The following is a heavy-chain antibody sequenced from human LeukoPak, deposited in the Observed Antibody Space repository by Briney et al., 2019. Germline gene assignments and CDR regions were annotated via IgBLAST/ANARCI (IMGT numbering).Heavy chain of an antibody. Sequence: SVTVSFKASGGTFSSYAISWVRQAPGQGLEWMGGIIPIFGTANYAQKFQGRVTITTDESTSTAYMELSSLRSEDTAVYYCARGEVIAAQTSNRPYYYYYYMDVWGKGTTVTVSS. V-gene: IGHV1-69*05. CDR1: GGTFSSYA. CDR2: IIPIFGTA. J-gene: IGHJ6*03. D-gene: IGHD6-6*01. CDR3: ARGEVIAAQTSNRPYYYYYYMDV.